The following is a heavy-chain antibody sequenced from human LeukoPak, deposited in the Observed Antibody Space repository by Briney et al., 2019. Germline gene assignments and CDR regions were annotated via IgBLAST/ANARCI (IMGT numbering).Heavy chain of an antibody. V-gene: IGHV4-59*12. CDR1: GGSISNYY. Sequence: PSETLSLTCTVSGGSISNYYWSWIRQPPGKELEWIGYIYYSGRTSYNPSLKSRVTISVDTSKNQFSLKLSSVTAADTAVYYCARDRAYYYDSSGYYLGFDPWGQGTLVTVSS. J-gene: IGHJ5*02. D-gene: IGHD3-22*01. CDR3: ARDRAYYYDSSGYYLGFDP. CDR2: IYYSGRT.